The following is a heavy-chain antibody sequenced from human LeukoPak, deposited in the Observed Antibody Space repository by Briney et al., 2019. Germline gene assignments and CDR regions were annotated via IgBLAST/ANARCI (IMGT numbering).Heavy chain of an antibody. D-gene: IGHD3-10*01. CDR3: AKDNDYGSGSSGQMDV. Sequence: GRSLRLSCAASGFTFDDYAMHWVRQAPGKGLEWVSGISWNSGRIGYADSVKGRFTISRDNAKNSLYLQMNSLKAEDTALYYCAKDNDYGSGSSGQMDVWGQGTTVTVSS. CDR1: GFTFDDYA. J-gene: IGHJ6*02. CDR2: ISWNSGRI. V-gene: IGHV3-9*01.